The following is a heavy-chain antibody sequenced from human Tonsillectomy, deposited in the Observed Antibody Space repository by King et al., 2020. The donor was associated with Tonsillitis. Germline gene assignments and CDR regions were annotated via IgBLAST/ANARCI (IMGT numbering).Heavy chain of an antibody. J-gene: IGHJ4*02. D-gene: IGHD2-15*01. CDR3: ARASRYCLAGSCNSDHYFFDH. V-gene: IGHV4-38-2*01. CDR1: GYSISNGYY. CDR2: IYHSGTT. Sequence: QLQESGPGLVKPSETLSFTCAVSGYSISNGYYWGWIRQPPGKGLEWIGSIYHSGTTYYNPSLKSRVTISVDTSKNQFSLKLSSVTAADTAVYYCARASRYCLAGSCNSDHYFFDHWGQGTLVTVSS.